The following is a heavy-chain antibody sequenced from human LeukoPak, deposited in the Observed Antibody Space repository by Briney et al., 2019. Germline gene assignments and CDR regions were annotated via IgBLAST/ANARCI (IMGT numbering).Heavy chain of an antibody. V-gene: IGHV4/OR15-8*01. J-gene: IGHJ4*02. CDR2: IYHSGTT. D-gene: IGHD3-16*01. Sequence: SETLSLTCGVSGVSISSDNWWSWVRQPPGKGLEWIGEIYHSGTTNYNPSLKSRVTISVDKSKNQFSLKLSSVTAADTAVYYCTRNGYYCLDYWGQGTQVTVSP. CDR1: GVSISSDNW. CDR3: TRNGYYCLDY.